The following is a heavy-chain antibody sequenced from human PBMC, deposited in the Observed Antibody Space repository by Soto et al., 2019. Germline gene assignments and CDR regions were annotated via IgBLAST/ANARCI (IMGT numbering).Heavy chain of an antibody. Sequence: SETLSLTCAVSGGFISSSNWWSWVRQPPGKGLEWIGEIYHSGSTNYNPSLKSRVTISVDKSKNQFSLKLSSVTAADTAVYYCARDTAYYYGSGSYEDYYYGMDVRGQGTTVTVSS. D-gene: IGHD3-10*01. CDR1: GGFISSSNW. V-gene: IGHV4-4*02. J-gene: IGHJ6*02. CDR3: ARDTAYYYGSGSYEDYYYGMDV. CDR2: IYHSGST.